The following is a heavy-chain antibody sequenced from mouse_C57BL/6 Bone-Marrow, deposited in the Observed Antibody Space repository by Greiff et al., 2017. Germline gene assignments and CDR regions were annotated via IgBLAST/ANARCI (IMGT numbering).Heavy chain of an antibody. J-gene: IGHJ1*03. CDR2: IYPRSGNT. V-gene: IGHV1-81*01. CDR1: GYTFTSYG. D-gene: IGHD1-1*01. CDR3: ARGNYYGRRDRWYFDV. Sequence: VKLMESGAELARPGASVKLSCKASGYTFTSYGISWVKQRTGQGLEWIGEIYPRSGNTYYNEKFKGKATLTADKSSSTAYMELRSLTSEDSAVYFCARGNYYGRRDRWYFDVWGTGTTVTVSS.